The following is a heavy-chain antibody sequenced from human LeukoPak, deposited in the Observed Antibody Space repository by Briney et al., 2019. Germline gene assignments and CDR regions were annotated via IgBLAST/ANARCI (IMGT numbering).Heavy chain of an antibody. CDR1: GGSISSSNCY. V-gene: IGHV4-39*01. D-gene: IGHD4-17*01. CDR2: VHYSGST. Sequence: SETLSLTCTVSGGSISSSNCYWGWIRQPPGKGLEWIGSVHYSGSTYYNPSLKSRVTLSVDTSKNHFSLKLSSVTAADTAVYFCARQPHGDHVSDFFDYWGQGTLVTVSS. CDR3: ARQPHGDHVSDFFDY. J-gene: IGHJ4*02.